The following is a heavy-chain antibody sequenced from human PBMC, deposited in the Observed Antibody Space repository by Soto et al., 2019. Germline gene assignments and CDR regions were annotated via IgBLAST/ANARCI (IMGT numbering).Heavy chain of an antibody. CDR3: SKTDYYYYGMDV. J-gene: IGHJ6*02. CDR2: IYYGGST. CDR1: SRSYN. V-gene: IGHV4-39*01. Sequence: SRSYNFVCWIRQPPGKGLEWIGSIYYGGSTFYNPSLKSRVTISVDTSKNQFSLRLSSVTAAETAVYYCSKTDYYYYGMDVWGQGTTVT.